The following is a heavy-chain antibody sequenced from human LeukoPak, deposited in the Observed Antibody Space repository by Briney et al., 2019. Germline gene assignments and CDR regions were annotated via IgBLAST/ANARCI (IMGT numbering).Heavy chain of an antibody. CDR2: IFHKGYT. V-gene: IGHV4-59*01. CDR3: ASTPLSDLDV. J-gene: IGHJ6*02. CDR1: DDSITDYY. Sequence: PSETLSLTCIVSDDSITDYYWSWIRQPPGKGLEWVGYIFHKGYTNYNPSLKSRVTISMDTPKKQFSLTLKSVTAADTAVYYCASTPLSDLDVWGQGTTVIVTS. D-gene: IGHD3-3*01.